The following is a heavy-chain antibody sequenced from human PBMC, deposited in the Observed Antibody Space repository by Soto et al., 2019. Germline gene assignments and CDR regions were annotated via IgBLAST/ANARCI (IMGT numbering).Heavy chain of an antibody. CDR3: ARSLRGYSYGPFDY. J-gene: IGHJ4*02. CDR1: GGSISSDY. V-gene: IGHV4-59*01. D-gene: IGHD5-18*01. CDR2: VYHSGST. Sequence: SETLSLTCTVSGGSISSDYWSWMRQPPGKGLEWIGYVYHSGSTNYNPSLKSRVTISVDTSKNEFSLKVSSVTAADTAVYYCARSLRGYSYGPFDYWGQGTLVTVSS.